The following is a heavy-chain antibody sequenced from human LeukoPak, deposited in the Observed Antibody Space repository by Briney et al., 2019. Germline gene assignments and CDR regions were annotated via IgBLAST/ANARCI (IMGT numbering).Heavy chain of an antibody. V-gene: IGHV4-38-2*02. CDR3: ARDLVVAAVGADWFDP. J-gene: IGHJ5*02. D-gene: IGHD2-15*01. CDR2: IYHSGST. CDR1: GYSISSGYY. Sequence: SETLSLTCTVSGYSISSGYYWGWIRQPPGKGLEWIGSIYHSGSTYYNPSLKSRVTISVDKSKNQFSLKLSSVTAADTAVYYCARDLVVAAVGADWFDPWGQGTLVTVSS.